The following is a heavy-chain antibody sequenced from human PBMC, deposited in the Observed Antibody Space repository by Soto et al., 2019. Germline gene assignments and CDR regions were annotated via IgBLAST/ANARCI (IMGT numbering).Heavy chain of an antibody. Sequence: GASVKVSCKASGGTFSSYAISWVRQAPGQGLEWMGGIIPIFGTANYAQKFQGRVTITADESTSTAYMELSSLRSEDTAVYYCARVSRWLRGDDAFDIWGQGTMVTVSS. CDR1: GGTFSSYA. J-gene: IGHJ3*02. CDR3: ARVSRWLRGDDAFDI. CDR2: IIPIFGTA. D-gene: IGHD5-12*01. V-gene: IGHV1-69*13.